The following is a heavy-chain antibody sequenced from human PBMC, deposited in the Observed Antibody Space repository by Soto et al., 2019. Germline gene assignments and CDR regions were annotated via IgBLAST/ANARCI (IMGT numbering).Heavy chain of an antibody. V-gene: IGHV3-7*05. CDR1: GFSFSNYW. J-gene: IGHJ4*02. Sequence: GGSLRLSCVVSGFSFSNYWMSWVRQAPGKGLERVATVDQDGSDQRYGESVKGRFTISRDNAKNSLYLKMTSMGAEDTAMYYCARITWCSDSRCWYFDYWGKGTMVTVSS. D-gene: IGHD2-15*01. CDR2: VDQDGSDQ. CDR3: ARITWCSDSRCWYFDY.